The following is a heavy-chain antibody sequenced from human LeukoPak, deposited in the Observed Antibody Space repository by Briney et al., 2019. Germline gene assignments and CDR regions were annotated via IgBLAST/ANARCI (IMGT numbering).Heavy chain of an antibody. CDR2: IYHSGST. V-gene: IGHV4-38-2*02. D-gene: IGHD3-22*01. CDR1: GYSISSGYY. J-gene: IGHJ4*02. CDR3: ARVGEVVITDQIDY. Sequence: SETLSLTCTVSGYSISSGYYWGWIRQPPGKGLEWIGNIYHSGSTYYNPSLKSRVTISVDTSKNQFSLKMSSVTAADTAVYSCARVGEVVITDQIDYWGQGTLVTVSS.